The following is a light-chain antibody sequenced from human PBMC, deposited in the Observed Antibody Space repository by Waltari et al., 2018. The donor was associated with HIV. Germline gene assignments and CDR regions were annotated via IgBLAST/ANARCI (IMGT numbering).Light chain of an antibody. Sequence: EIVMTQSPATLSVSPGERATLSCRASQSLSSNLAWYQQKPGQAPRLLSYGESTRATGIPARFSGSGSGTEFTLTISSLQSEDFAVYYCQQYTNWPLTFGGGTKVEIK. CDR1: QSLSSN. CDR2: GES. J-gene: IGKJ4*01. V-gene: IGKV3-15*01. CDR3: QQYTNWPLT.